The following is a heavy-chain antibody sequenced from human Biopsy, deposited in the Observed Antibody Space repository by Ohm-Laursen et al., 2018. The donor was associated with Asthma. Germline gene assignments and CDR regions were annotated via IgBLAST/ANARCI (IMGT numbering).Heavy chain of an antibody. D-gene: IGHD4-17*01. J-gene: IGHJ4*02. CDR2: HDPEEGGT. Sequence: EASVKVSCKLSGYSLTDLSMHWVRQAPGQGLEWMGGHDPEEGGTVNARRFQGRVTMTEDTSTDTAYMELSSLSSDDTAVYYCASDFPKDYVRYNFQFWGQGTLVTVSS. CDR1: GYSLTDLS. V-gene: IGHV1-24*01. CDR3: ASDFPKDYVRYNFQF.